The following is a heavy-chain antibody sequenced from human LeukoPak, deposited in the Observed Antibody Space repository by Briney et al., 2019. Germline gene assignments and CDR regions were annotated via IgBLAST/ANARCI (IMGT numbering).Heavy chain of an antibody. Sequence: GGSLRLSCAASGFIFSSYAMSWVRQAPGKGLEWVSGITGTGGTTYYADSVKGRFTISRDNSKNTLYLQMNSLRAEDTAVYYCAKDRGIAVAGADFDYWGQGTLVTVSS. J-gene: IGHJ4*02. CDR3: AKDRGIAVAGADFDY. CDR2: ITGTGGTT. V-gene: IGHV3-23*01. D-gene: IGHD6-19*01. CDR1: GFIFSSYA.